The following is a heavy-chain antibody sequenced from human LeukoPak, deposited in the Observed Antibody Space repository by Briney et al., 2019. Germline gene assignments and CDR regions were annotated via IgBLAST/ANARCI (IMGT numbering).Heavy chain of an antibody. V-gene: IGHV3-21*01. D-gene: IGHD6-19*01. Sequence: GGSLRLSCAASGFTFSSYSMNWVRQAPGKGLEWVSPISSSSSYIYYADSVKGRFTISRDNAKNSLYLQMNSLRAEDTAVYYCARDLSGWTFDYWGQGTLVTVSS. J-gene: IGHJ4*02. CDR1: GFTFSSYS. CDR3: ARDLSGWTFDY. CDR2: ISSSSSYI.